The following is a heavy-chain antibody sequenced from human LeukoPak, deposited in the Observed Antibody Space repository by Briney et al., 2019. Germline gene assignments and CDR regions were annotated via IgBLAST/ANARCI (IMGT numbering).Heavy chain of an antibody. Sequence: PGGSLRFSCAASGFTFSDYYMSWIRQAPGKGLEWVSYISSSGSTIYYADSVKGRFTISRDNAKNSLYLQMNSLRAEDTAVYYCARGRAALGYYYYGMDVWGQGTTVTVSS. CDR3: ARGRAALGYYYYGMDV. CDR2: ISSSGSTI. D-gene: IGHD6-6*01. CDR1: GFTFSDYY. V-gene: IGHV3-11*01. J-gene: IGHJ6*02.